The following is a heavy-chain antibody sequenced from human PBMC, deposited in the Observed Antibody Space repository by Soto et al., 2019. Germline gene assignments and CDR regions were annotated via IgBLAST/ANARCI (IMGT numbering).Heavy chain of an antibody. J-gene: IGHJ6*02. CDR3: ARDHTVTTYFYYYGMDV. V-gene: IGHV3-21*01. Sequence: CAASGFTFSSYSMNWVRQAPGKGLEWVSSISSSSSYIYYADSVKGRFTISRDNAKNSLYLQMNSLRAEDTAVYYCARDHTVTTYFYYYGMDVWGQGTTVTVSS. CDR2: ISSSSSYI. CDR1: GFTFSSYS. D-gene: IGHD4-4*01.